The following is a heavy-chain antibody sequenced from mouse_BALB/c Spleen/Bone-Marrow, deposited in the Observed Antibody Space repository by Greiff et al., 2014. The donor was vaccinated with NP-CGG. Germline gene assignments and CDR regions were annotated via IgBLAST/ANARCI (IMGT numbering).Heavy chain of an antibody. CDR2: ISSGSTAI. Sequence: EVQVVESGGGLVQPGGSRKLSCAASGFTFSSFGMHWVRQAPEKGLEWVAYISSGSTAIFYADTVKGRFTISRDNPKNTLFLQMTSLRSEDTAMYYCTRGGNWDDFDVWGAGTTVTASS. J-gene: IGHJ1*01. CDR1: GFTFSSFG. D-gene: IGHD4-1*01. V-gene: IGHV5-17*02. CDR3: TRGGNWDDFDV.